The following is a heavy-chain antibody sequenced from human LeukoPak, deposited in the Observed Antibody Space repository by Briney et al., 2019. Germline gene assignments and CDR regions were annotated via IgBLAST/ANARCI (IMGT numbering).Heavy chain of an antibody. Sequence: GGSLRLSCAASGFTFSSYAMSWVRLAPGKGLEWVSAISGSGGSTYYADSVKGRFTISRDNSKNTLYLQMNSLRAEDTAVYYCAKAYGDYVGYGMDVWGQGTTVTVSS. CDR2: ISGSGGST. V-gene: IGHV3-23*01. D-gene: IGHD4-17*01. J-gene: IGHJ6*02. CDR3: AKAYGDYVGYGMDV. CDR1: GFTFSSYA.